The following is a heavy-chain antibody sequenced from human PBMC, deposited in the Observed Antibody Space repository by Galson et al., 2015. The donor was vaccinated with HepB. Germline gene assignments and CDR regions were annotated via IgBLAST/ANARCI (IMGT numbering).Heavy chain of an antibody. CDR2: IIPILGIA. Sequence: SVKVSCKASGGTFSSYTISWVRQAPGQGLEWMGRIIPILGIANYAQKFQGRVTITADKSTSTAYMELSSLRSEDTAVYYCARDSPEWEQPRYFDYWGQGTLVTVSS. D-gene: IGHD1-26*01. CDR3: ARDSPEWEQPRYFDY. J-gene: IGHJ4*02. CDR1: GGTFSSYT. V-gene: IGHV1-69*04.